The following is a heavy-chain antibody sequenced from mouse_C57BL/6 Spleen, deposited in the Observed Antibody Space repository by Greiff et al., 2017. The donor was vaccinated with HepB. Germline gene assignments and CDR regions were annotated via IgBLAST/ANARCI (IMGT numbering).Heavy chain of an antibody. CDR2: INPNNGGT. J-gene: IGHJ1*03. D-gene: IGHD2-3*01. Sequence: EVQLQQSGPELVKPGASVKISCKASGYTFTDYYMNWVKQSHGKSLEWIGDINPNNGGTSYNQKFKGKATLTVDKSSSTAYMELRSLTSEDSAVYYCAKGDGYSLGYFDVWGTGTTVTVSS. V-gene: IGHV1-26*01. CDR1: GYTFTDYY. CDR3: AKGDGYSLGYFDV.